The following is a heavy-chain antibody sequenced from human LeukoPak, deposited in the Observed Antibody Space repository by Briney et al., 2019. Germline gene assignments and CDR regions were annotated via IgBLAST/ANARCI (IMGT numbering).Heavy chain of an antibody. CDR2: TYYRSKWYN. CDR1: GDSVSSNSVA. V-gene: IGHV6-1*01. D-gene: IGHD6-19*01. Sequence: SQTPSLTCAISGDSVSSNSVAWNWIRQSPSRGLEWLGRTYYRSKWYNDYPVSVKSRITINPDTSKNQFSLQLNSVTPEDTAMYYCAREVAGRKDYWGQGTLVTVSS. CDR3: AREVAGRKDY. J-gene: IGHJ4*02.